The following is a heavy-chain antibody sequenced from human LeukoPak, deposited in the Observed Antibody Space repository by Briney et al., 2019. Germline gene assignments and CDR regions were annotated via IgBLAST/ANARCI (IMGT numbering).Heavy chain of an antibody. V-gene: IGHV1-8*01. CDR2: MNPNSGNT. J-gene: IGHJ4*02. CDR3: ARGTMAIFGVVIY. D-gene: IGHD3-3*01. Sequence: GASVKVSCKASGYTFTSYDINWVRQATGQGLEWMGWMNPNSGNTGYAQKFQGRVTMTRNTSISTAYMGLSSLRSEDTAVYYCARGTMAIFGVVIYWGQGTLVTVSS. CDR1: GYTFTSYD.